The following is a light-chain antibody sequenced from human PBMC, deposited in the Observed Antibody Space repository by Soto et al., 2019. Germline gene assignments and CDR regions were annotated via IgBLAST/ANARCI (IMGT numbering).Light chain of an antibody. Sequence: DIQMTQSPSTLSASVGDRVIITCRASQSISDYLAWYQQKPGKAPKLLIYDASNLESGVPSTFSGSGSGTEFTLTISSLQPDDFSTYYCQQYYTHWHMFGQGTRVEIK. CDR3: QQYYTHWHM. V-gene: IGKV1-5*01. CDR2: DAS. CDR1: QSISDY. J-gene: IGKJ1*01.